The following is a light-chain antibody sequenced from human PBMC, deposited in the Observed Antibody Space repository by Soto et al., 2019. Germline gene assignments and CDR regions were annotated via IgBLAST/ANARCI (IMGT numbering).Light chain of an antibody. J-gene: IGKJ2*01. CDR1: QNIAGY. CDR2: GSS. V-gene: IGKV1-39*01. CDR3: QQSYITPYT. Sequence: DIQMTQSPSSLSVSVGDRVTITCRASQNIAGYLNWYQQKPGQAPKLLIYGSSNLQSGVPSTISGSGSGTDFSLTISSLQPEEFATYYWQQSYITPYTFGQGTKLEIK.